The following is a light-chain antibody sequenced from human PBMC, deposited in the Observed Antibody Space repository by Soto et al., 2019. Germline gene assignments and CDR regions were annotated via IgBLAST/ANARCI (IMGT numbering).Light chain of an antibody. V-gene: IGKV3-20*01. Sequence: EIVLTQSPGTLSLSPGERATLSCRASQSVSSRFLAWYQQKPGQAPRLLMYGASSRATGIPDRFSGTGSGTDFTLTISRLEPEDFAVYYCQQCGSSSTFGQGTRLEIK. CDR2: GAS. CDR1: QSVSSRF. CDR3: QQCGSSST. J-gene: IGKJ5*01.